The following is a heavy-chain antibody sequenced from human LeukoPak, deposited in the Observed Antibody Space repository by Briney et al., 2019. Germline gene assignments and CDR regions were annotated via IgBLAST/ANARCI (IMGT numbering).Heavy chain of an antibody. CDR3: ARGSKYSSSWYVDY. J-gene: IGHJ4*02. CDR2: MWYDGSNK. CDR1: GFTFSSYG. V-gene: IGHV3-33*01. D-gene: IGHD6-13*01. Sequence: GGSLRLSCAASGFTFSSYGMHWVRQAPGKGLEWVAVMWYDGSNKYYADSVKGRFTISRDNSKNTPYLQMDSLRVEDTAVYYCARGSKYSSSWYVDYWGQGTLVTVSS.